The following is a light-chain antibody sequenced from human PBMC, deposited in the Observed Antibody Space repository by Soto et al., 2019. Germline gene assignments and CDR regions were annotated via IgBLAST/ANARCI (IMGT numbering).Light chain of an antibody. V-gene: IGKV3-15*01. CDR3: QQYNNWPLT. Sequence: EIVMTQSPATLSVSPGERATLSCRASQSVSSNLAWYQQKPGQTPRLLIYDASSRATGIPARFSGSRSGTDFTLTISSLQSEDFAVYYCQQYNNWPLTFGGGTNVEIK. J-gene: IGKJ4*01. CDR1: QSVSSN. CDR2: DAS.